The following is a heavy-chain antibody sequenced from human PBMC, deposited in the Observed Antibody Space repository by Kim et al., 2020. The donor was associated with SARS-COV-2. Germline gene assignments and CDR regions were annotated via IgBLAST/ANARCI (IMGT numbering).Heavy chain of an antibody. Sequence: KYYADAVKGRFTISRDNSKNTLYLQMNSLRAEDTAVYYCARARVWGAFDIWGQGTMVTVSS. CDR2: K. CDR3: ARARVWGAFDI. J-gene: IGHJ3*02. D-gene: IGHD3-16*01. V-gene: IGHV3-33*01.